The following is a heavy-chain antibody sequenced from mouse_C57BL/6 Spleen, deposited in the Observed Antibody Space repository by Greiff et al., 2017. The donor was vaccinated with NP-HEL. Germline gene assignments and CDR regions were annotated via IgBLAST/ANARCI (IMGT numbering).Heavy chain of an antibody. Sequence: EVQLVESGPGLVKPSQSLSLTCSVTGYSITSGYYWNWIRQFPGNKLEWMGYISYDGSNNYNPSLKNRISITRDTSKNQFFLKLNSVTTEDTATYYCARSLDGYYVNYWGQGTTLTVSS. D-gene: IGHD2-3*01. CDR3: ARSLDGYYVNY. CDR1: GYSITSGYY. CDR2: ISYDGSN. J-gene: IGHJ2*01. V-gene: IGHV3-6*01.